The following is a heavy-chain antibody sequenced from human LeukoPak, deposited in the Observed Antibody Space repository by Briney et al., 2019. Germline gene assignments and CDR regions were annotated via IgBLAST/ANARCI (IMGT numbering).Heavy chain of an antibody. D-gene: IGHD3-3*01. CDR2: VYAGGAT. CDR3: VSLGGASRGC. J-gene: IGHJ4*02. CDR1: GFTVNANN. V-gene: IGHV3-66*02. Sequence: GGSLRLSCTAPGFTVNANNMNWVRQAPGKGLEWVSLVYAGGATHYAESVKGRFTISRDSSKETLWLQMNSLTTDDTAVYYCVSLGGASRGCWGQGTLVTVSS.